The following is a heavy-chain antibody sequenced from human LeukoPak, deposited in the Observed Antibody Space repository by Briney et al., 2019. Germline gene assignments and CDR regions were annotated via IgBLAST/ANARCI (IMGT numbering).Heavy chain of an antibody. V-gene: IGHV3-21*01. D-gene: IGHD3-16*01. CDR1: GFTFSSYS. J-gene: IGHJ6*04. Sequence: KPGGSLRLSCAASGFTFSSYSMNWVRQAPGKGLEWVSSISSSSSYIYYADSVKGRFTISRDNAKNSLYLQMNSLRAEDTAVYYCARDCFGNDYVWGSYPVWGKGTTVTVSS. CDR3: ARDCFGNDYVWGSYPV. CDR2: ISSSSSYI.